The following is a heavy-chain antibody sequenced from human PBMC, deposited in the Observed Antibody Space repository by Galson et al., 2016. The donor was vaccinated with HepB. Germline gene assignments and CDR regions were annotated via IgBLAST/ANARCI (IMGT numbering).Heavy chain of an antibody. J-gene: IGHJ4*02. D-gene: IGHD4-17*01. V-gene: IGHV1-2*02. CDR1: GYISTERY. CDR2: INPNGGGT. Sequence: SVKVSCKASGYISTERYIYWMRQAPRQGLEWMGWINPNGGGTWFAQNFQGRVTMTRDTSITTAYLELSSPNADDTAFYYGARGFYGPEYWGQGTLVTVSS. CDR3: ARGFYGPEY.